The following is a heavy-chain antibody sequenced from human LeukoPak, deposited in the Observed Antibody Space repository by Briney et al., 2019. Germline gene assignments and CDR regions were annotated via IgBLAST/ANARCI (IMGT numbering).Heavy chain of an antibody. Sequence: ASVKVSCKASGYTFTGYYMHWVRQAPGQGLEWMGWINPNSGGTNYAQKFQGRVTMTRNTSMSTAYMELSSLRSEDTAVYYCARGGFFSWFGELPSARYYYYYMDVWGKGTTVTISS. J-gene: IGHJ6*03. V-gene: IGHV1-2*02. CDR1: GYTFTGYY. CDR2: INPNSGGT. CDR3: ARGGFFSWFGELPSARYYYYYMDV. D-gene: IGHD3-10*01.